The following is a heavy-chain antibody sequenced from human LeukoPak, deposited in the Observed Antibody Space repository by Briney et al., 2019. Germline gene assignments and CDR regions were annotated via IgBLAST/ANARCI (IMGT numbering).Heavy chain of an antibody. J-gene: IGHJ3*02. CDR2: ISTSGLTI. V-gene: IGHV3-48*03. D-gene: IGHD2-15*01. Sequence: GGSLRLSCAASGFTFSSYAMNWVRQTPRKGLEWVSYISTSGLTIYYADSVKGRFTISRDNAKNSLYLQMNSLRAEDTAIYYCARAGCGGGSCYKTTFDIWGQGTMVTVSS. CDR3: ARAGCGGGSCYKTTFDI. CDR1: GFTFSSYA.